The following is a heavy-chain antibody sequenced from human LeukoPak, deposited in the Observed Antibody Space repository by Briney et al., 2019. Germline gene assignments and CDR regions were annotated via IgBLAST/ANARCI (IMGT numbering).Heavy chain of an antibody. V-gene: IGHV4-34*01. CDR2: INHSGST. CDR1: GGSCSGYY. D-gene: IGHD6-13*01. Sequence: SETLSLTCAVYGGSCSGYYWSWIRQPPGQGREWIGEINHSGSTNYNPSLKSRVTISVDTSTNQFSLKLRSVTAADTAVYYCARERYGFGTAGNWGQGTLVTVSS. J-gene: IGHJ4*02. CDR3: ARERYGFGTAGN.